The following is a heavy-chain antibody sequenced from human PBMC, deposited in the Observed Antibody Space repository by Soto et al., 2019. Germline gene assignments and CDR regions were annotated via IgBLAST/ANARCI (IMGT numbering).Heavy chain of an antibody. CDR2: IIPIFGTA. CDR1: GGTFSSYA. D-gene: IGHD5-18*01. Sequence: ASVKVSCKASGGTFSSYAISWVRQAPGQGLEWMGGIIPIFGTANYAQKFQGRVTITADESTSTAYMELSSLRSEDTAVYYCARQHPYRYDHWGQGTLVTVSS. V-gene: IGHV1-69*13. CDR3: ARQHPYRYDH. J-gene: IGHJ1*01.